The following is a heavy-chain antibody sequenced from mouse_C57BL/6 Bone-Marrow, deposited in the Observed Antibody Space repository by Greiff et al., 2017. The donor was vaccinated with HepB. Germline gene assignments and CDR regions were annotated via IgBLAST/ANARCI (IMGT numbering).Heavy chain of an antibody. CDR3: ARHGGYYAMDY. V-gene: IGHV5-12*01. Sequence: DVKLVESGGGLVQPGGSLKLSCAASGFTFSDYYMYWVRQTPEKRLEWVAYISNGGGSTYYPDTVKGRFTISRDNAKNTLYLQMSRLKSEDTAMYYCARHGGYYAMDYWGQGTSVTVSS. D-gene: IGHD1-1*02. J-gene: IGHJ4*01. CDR1: GFTFSDYY. CDR2: ISNGGGST.